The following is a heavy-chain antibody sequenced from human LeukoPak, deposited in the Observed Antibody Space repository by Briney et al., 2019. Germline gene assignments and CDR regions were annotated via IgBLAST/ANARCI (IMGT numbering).Heavy chain of an antibody. J-gene: IGHJ6*04. D-gene: IGHD3-10*02. V-gene: IGHV3-48*04. Sequence: GGSLRLSCAASGFTFSSYTMNWVRQAPGKGLEWVSYISSSGSTIYYADSVKGRFTISRDNAKNSLYLQMDSLRAEDTAVYYCAELGITMIGGVWGKGTTVTISS. CDR1: GFTFSSYT. CDR2: ISSSGSTI. CDR3: AELGITMIGGV.